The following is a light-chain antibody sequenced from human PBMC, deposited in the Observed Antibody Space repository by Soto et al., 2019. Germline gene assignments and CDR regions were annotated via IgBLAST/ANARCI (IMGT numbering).Light chain of an antibody. CDR2: AAS. CDR1: QSINSY. J-gene: IGKJ1*01. V-gene: IGKV1-39*01. Sequence: DIQMTQSPSSQSASVGDRVTITCRASQSINSYLNWYQQKPGKAPKLLIYAASSLQSGVPSRFSGSGSETDFTLTITSLQPDDFATYYCQQSCSTPRTFGQGARVKI. CDR3: QQSCSTPRT.